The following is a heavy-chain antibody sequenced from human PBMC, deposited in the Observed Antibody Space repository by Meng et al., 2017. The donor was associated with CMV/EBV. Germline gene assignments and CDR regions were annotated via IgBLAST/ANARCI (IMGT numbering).Heavy chain of an antibody. D-gene: IGHD3-3*01. V-gene: IGHV3-23*01. CDR3: AKDPSFWSGYWGPPIYGMDV. CDR2: ISGSGGST. CDR1: GFTFSSYA. Sequence: GESLKISCAASGFTFSSYAMSWVRQAPGKGLEWVSAISGSGGSTYYADSVKGRFTISRDNSKNTLYLQMNSLRAEDTAVYYCAKDPSFWSGYWGPPIYGMDVWGQGTTVTVSS. J-gene: IGHJ6*02.